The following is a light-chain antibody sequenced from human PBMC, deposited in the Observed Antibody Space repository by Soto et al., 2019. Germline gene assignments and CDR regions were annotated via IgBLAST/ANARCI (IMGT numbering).Light chain of an antibody. CDR3: QQYDSSLFT. CDR2: GAS. Sequence: EIVLTQSPGTLPLSPGERATLSCRASQSVSSSYLAWYQHKSRQAPRLLIYGASCRATCIPDTFRGSGSGTNFTLTISKLEPEDLAVYYCQQYDSSLFTSGPGTKVDIK. J-gene: IGKJ3*01. V-gene: IGKV3-20*01. CDR1: QSVSSSY.